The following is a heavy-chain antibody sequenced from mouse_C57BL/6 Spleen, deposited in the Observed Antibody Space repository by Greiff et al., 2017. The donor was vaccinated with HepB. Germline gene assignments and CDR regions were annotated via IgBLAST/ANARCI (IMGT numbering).Heavy chain of an antibody. V-gene: IGHV5-6*02. Sequence: EVNVVESGGDLVKPGGSLKLSCAASGFTFSSYGMSWVRQTPDKRLEWVATISSGGSYTYYPDSVKGRFTISRDNAKNTLYLQMSSLKSEDTAMYYCARRGNYFYYAMDYWGQGTSVTVSS. CDR3: ARRGNYFYYAMDY. D-gene: IGHD2-1*01. J-gene: IGHJ4*01. CDR2: ISSGGSYT. CDR1: GFTFSSYG.